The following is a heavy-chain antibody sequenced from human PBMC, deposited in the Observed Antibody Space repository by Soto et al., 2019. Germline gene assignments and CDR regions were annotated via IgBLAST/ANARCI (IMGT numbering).Heavy chain of an antibody. Sequence: GGSLRLSCAASGFTFSSYDMHWVRQATGKGLEWVSAIGTAGDTYYPGSVKGRFTISRENAKNSLYLQMNSLRAEDTAVYYCARASIGSVSYDYWGQGTLVTVSS. D-gene: IGHD2-15*01. CDR2: IGTAGDT. CDR1: GFTFSSYD. J-gene: IGHJ4*02. V-gene: IGHV3-13*01. CDR3: ARASIGSVSYDY.